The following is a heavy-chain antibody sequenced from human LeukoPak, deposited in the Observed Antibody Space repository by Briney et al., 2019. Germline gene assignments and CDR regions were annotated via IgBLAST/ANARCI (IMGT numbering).Heavy chain of an antibody. CDR3: ARRPAPSIAARNNYFDY. CDR1: GCTFTSYD. V-gene: IGHV1-8*01. CDR2: MNPNSGNT. D-gene: IGHD6-6*01. Sequence: ASVKVSCKASGCTFTSYDINWVRQATGQGLEWMGWMNPNSGNTGYAQKFQGRVTMTRNTSISTAYTELSSLRSEDTAVYYCARRPAPSIAARNNYFDYWGQGTLVTVSS. J-gene: IGHJ4*02.